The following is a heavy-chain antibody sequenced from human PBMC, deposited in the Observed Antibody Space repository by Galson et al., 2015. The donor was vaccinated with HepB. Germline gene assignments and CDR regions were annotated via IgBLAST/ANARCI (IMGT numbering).Heavy chain of an antibody. V-gene: IGHV3-48*01. CDR1: GFTFSSYS. CDR2: ISSSSSTI. Sequence: SLRLSCAASGFTFSSYSMNWVRQAPGKGLEWVSYISSSSSTIYYADSVKGRFTISRDNAKNSLYLQMNSLRAEDTAVYYCARETPLGYGSGSDQIYYPYYYMDVWGKGTTVTVSS. D-gene: IGHD3-10*01. CDR3: ARETPLGYGSGSDQIYYPYYYMDV. J-gene: IGHJ6*03.